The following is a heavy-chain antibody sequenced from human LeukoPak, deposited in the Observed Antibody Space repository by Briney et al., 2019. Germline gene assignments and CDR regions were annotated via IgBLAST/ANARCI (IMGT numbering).Heavy chain of an antibody. D-gene: IGHD5-18*01. Sequence: ASVKVSCMASGYTFTSYYMHWVRQAPGQGLEWMGIISPSGGSTSYAQKFQGRVTMTRDTSTSTVYLELSSLRSEDPAMYYCARADTAMVFWYFDLWGRGTLVTVSS. CDR2: ISPSGGST. CDR1: GYTFTSYY. V-gene: IGHV1-46*01. J-gene: IGHJ2*01. CDR3: ARADTAMVFWYFDL.